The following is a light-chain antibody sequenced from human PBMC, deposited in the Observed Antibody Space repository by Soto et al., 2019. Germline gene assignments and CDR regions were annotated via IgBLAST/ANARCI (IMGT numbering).Light chain of an antibody. CDR3: SSYTTSNTRQIV. V-gene: IGLV2-14*03. Sequence: QSVLTKPASLYGSPGQSITISCTGTSSDVGGYNYVSWYQHHPGKAPKLMIYDVSNRPSGVSNRFSGSKSGNTASLTISGLQPEDEADYYCSSYTTSNTRQIVFGTGTKVTVL. J-gene: IGLJ1*01. CDR2: DVS. CDR1: SSDVGGYNY.